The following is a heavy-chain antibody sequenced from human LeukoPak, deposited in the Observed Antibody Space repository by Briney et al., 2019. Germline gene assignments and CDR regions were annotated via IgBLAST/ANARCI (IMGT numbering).Heavy chain of an antibody. Sequence: PGRSLRLSCAASGFTFSNYSMNWVRQAPGKGLEWVSSISSSSSYIYYADSVKGRFTISRDNAKNSLYLQMNSLRAEDTAVYYCAREGRTGLLWFGELYTHEGHFDYWGQGTLVTVSS. CDR2: ISSSSSYI. V-gene: IGHV3-21*01. CDR3: AREGRTGLLWFGELYTHEGHFDY. D-gene: IGHD3-10*01. CDR1: GFTFSNYS. J-gene: IGHJ4*02.